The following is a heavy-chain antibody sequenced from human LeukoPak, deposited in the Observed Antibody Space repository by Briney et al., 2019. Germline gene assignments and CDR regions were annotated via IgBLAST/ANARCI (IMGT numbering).Heavy chain of an antibody. D-gene: IGHD3-3*01. CDR2: MNPNSGNT. CDR3: ARRYYDFWSGYYTDYYYYGMDV. V-gene: IGHV1-8*02. J-gene: IGHJ6*02. CDR1: GGTFSSYA. Sequence: GASVKVSCKASGGTFSSYAISWVRQATGQGLEWMGWMNPNSGNTGYAQKFQGRVTMTRNTSISTAYMELSSLRSEDTAVYYCARRYYDFWSGYYTDYYYYGMDVWGQGTTVTVSS.